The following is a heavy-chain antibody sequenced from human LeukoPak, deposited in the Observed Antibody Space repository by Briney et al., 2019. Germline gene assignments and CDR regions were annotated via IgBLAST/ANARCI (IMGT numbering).Heavy chain of an antibody. J-gene: IGHJ6*02. Sequence: GGSLRLSCAASGFTVSSNYMSWVRQAPGKGLEGVSVIYIGGSTYYADSVKGRFTISRDNSKNTLYLQMNSLRAEDTAVYYCASTYYYGSGSAPLYYYYGMDVWGQGTTVTVSS. V-gene: IGHV3-53*01. CDR3: ASTYYYGSGSAPLYYYYGMDV. D-gene: IGHD3-10*01. CDR2: IYIGGST. CDR1: GFTVSSNY.